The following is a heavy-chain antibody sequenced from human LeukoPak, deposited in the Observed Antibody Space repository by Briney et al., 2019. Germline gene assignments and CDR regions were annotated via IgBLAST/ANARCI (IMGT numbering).Heavy chain of an antibody. CDR2: IDSSGDRT. D-gene: IGHD5-18*01. Sequence: PGGSLRLSCAASGFTFTSYPMNWVRQAPGKGLEWVSTIDSSGDRTHYADSVKGRFTISRDSSKNTVYLQMDSLRVEDTAIYYCAKEQFGSTSMDTFDYWGQGTLVIVSS. CDR1: GFTFTSYP. J-gene: IGHJ4*02. CDR3: AKEQFGSTSMDTFDY. V-gene: IGHV3-23*01.